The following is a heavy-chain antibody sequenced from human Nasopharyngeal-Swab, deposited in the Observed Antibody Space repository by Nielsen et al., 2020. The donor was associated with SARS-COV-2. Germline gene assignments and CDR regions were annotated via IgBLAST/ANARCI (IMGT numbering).Heavy chain of an antibody. D-gene: IGHD3-10*01. CDR2: ISSSSAYI. Sequence: GGSLRLPCAASGFTFNTYSMNWVRQAPGEGLEWVSSISSSSAYIYYADSVKGRFTISRDNAKNSLYLQMNSLRAEDTAVYYCAKDYYGSGGAYYFDYWGQGTLVTVSS. CDR1: GFTFNTYS. J-gene: IGHJ4*02. V-gene: IGHV3-21*01. CDR3: AKDYYGSGGAYYFDY.